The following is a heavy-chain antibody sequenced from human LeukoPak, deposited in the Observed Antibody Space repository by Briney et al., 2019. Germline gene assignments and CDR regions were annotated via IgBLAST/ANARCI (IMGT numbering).Heavy chain of an antibody. CDR3: ARWGWGIAVAGTFNWFDP. Sequence: KPGESLKISCKGSGYSFTSYWIGWVRQMPGKGLEWMGIIYPGDSDTRYSPSFQGQVTISADKSISTAYLQWSSLKASDTAMYYCARWGWGIAVAGTFNWFDPWGQGTLVTVSS. CDR1: GYSFTSYW. V-gene: IGHV5-51*03. CDR2: IYPGDSDT. D-gene: IGHD6-19*01. J-gene: IGHJ5*02.